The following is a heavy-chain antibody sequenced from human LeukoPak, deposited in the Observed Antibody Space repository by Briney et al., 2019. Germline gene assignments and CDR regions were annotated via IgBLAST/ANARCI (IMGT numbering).Heavy chain of an antibody. V-gene: IGHV1-58*02. CDR2: IVVGSGNT. CDR1: GFTFTSSG. Sequence: SVKVSCKASGFTFTSSGMQWVRQARGQRLEWIGWIVVGSGNTNYAQKFQERVTITRDMSTSTAYMELSSLRSEDTAVYYCAAGPYYGSGSYKTYYYYGMDVWGQGTTVTVSS. CDR3: AAGPYYGSGSYKTYYYYGMDV. D-gene: IGHD3-10*01. J-gene: IGHJ6*02.